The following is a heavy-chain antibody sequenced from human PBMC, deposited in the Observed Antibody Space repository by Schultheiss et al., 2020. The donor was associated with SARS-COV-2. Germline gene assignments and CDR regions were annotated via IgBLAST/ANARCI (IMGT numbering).Heavy chain of an antibody. V-gene: IGHV1-18*04. Sequence: ASVKVSCKASGYSFTGYYMHWVRQAPGQGLEWMGWISAYNDNTHYAQKFQGRVTITADESTSTAYMELSSLRSDDTAVYYCAGGRDCSGGSCYSDWFDPWGQGTLVTVSS. CDR2: ISAYNDNT. CDR3: AGGRDCSGGSCYSDWFDP. J-gene: IGHJ5*02. D-gene: IGHD2-15*01. CDR1: GYSFTGYY.